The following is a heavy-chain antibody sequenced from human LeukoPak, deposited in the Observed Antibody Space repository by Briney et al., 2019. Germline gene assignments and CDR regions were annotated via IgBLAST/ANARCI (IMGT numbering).Heavy chain of an antibody. CDR1: GFTFSHHA. Sequence: GGSLRLSCAASGFTFSHHAMSWVRQAPGKGLEWIGRLKSKGSGGTTDYAAPVKGRFAISRDDSKNTLYLQMNSLKIEDTAVYFCSWEMDGSFGRRLENWGQGTLVTVAS. D-gene: IGHD3-10*01. CDR3: SWEMDGSFGRRLEN. V-gene: IGHV3-15*01. J-gene: IGHJ4*02. CDR2: LKSKGSGGTT.